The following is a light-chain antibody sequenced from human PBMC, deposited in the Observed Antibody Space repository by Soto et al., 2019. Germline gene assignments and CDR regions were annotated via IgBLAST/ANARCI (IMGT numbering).Light chain of an antibody. V-gene: IGKV3-20*01. CDR1: QSVKNNY. CDR3: QQYGTIPLT. J-gene: IGKJ4*01. CDR2: DAS. Sequence: EIVLTQSPGTLSLSPGERATLSCRASQSVKNNYLAWYQHKPGQAPRFLMYDASSRATGIPDRFTGSGSGTDFTLTISRLEPEDFAVYYCQQYGTIPLTFGGGTKVEIK.